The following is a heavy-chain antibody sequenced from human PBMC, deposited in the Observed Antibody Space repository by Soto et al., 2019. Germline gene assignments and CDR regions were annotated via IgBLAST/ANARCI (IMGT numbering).Heavy chain of an antibody. Sequence: SETLSLTCAVYGGSFSGYYWSWIRQPPGKGLEWIGEINHSGSTNYNPSLKSRVTISVDTSKNQFSLKLSSVTAADTAVYYCARGPHYYGSGSLRKTLDYWGQGTLVTVSS. J-gene: IGHJ4*02. V-gene: IGHV4-34*01. D-gene: IGHD3-10*01. CDR1: GGSFSGYY. CDR3: ARGPHYYGSGSLRKTLDY. CDR2: INHSGST.